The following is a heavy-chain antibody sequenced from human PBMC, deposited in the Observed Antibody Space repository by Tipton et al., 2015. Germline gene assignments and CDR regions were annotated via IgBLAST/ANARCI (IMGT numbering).Heavy chain of an antibody. CDR1: GGSISNSNYY. Sequence: TLSLTCTVSGGSISNSNYYWGWIRQPPGKGLEWIGSLSYSGKTDYNPPLRSRVTISLDTSKNQFSLKLSSVTAADTAVYYCARDLEHGMDVWGQGTTVTVSS. D-gene: IGHD5-24*01. CDR2: LSYSGKT. V-gene: IGHV4-39*07. CDR3: ARDLEHGMDV. J-gene: IGHJ6*02.